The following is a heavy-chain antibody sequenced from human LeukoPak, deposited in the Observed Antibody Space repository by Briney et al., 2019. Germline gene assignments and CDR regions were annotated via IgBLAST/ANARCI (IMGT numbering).Heavy chain of an antibody. D-gene: IGHD2-21*02. Sequence: ASVKVSCKASGYTFTGYYMHWVRQAPGQGLEWMGWISAYNGNTNYAQKLQGRVTMTTDTSTSTAYMELRSLRSDDTAVYYCVVTAIRVFDYWGQGTLVTVSS. V-gene: IGHV1-18*04. J-gene: IGHJ4*02. CDR1: GYTFTGYY. CDR2: ISAYNGNT. CDR3: VVTAIRVFDY.